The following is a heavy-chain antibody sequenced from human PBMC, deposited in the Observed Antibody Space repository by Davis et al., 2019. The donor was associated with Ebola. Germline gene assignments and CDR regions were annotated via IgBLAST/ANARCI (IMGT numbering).Heavy chain of an antibody. CDR3: ARDKLSRFLEWLVGDGMDV. CDR2: ISYDGSNK. CDR1: EFTFSRYA. D-gene: IGHD3-3*01. J-gene: IGHJ6*04. Sequence: SLKISCAASEFTFSRYAMHWVRQAPGKGLEWVALISYDGSNKYDADSVKGRFTISRDNSKNTLYLQMNSLRPEDTAVYYCARDKLSRFLEWLVGDGMDVWGKGTTVTVSS. V-gene: IGHV3-30-3*01.